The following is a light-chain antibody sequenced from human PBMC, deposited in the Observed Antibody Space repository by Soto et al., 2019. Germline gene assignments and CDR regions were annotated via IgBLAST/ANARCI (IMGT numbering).Light chain of an antibody. CDR2: GAS. Sequence: EIVMTQSPATLSVSPGERAILSCRASQSVSRNLAWYQQKPGQAPRLLIYGASIRATGIPASFSGSGSGTEFTLTISSLQSEDFALYYCQQYNYWPKTFGQGTKVEIK. CDR3: QQYNYWPKT. J-gene: IGKJ1*01. CDR1: QSVSRN. V-gene: IGKV3-15*01.